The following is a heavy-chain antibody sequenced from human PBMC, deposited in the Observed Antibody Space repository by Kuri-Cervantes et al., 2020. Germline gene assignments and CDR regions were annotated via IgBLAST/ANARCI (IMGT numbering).Heavy chain of an antibody. CDR1: GYTFTGYY. V-gene: IGHV1-2*02. CDR3: AREKRGYYESSGSNPCDY. CDR2: FNPNSGGT. Sequence: ASVKDSCKAAGYTFTGYYMHWVRQAPGQGREWMGWFNPNSGGTNYAQKFQGRVTMTRDTSINTAYMELSRLRSDDTAVYYCAREKRGYYESSGSNPCDYWGQGTLVTVSS. J-gene: IGHJ4*02. D-gene: IGHD3-22*01.